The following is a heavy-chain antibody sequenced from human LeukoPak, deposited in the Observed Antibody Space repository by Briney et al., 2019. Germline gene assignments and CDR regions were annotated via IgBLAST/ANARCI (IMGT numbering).Heavy chain of an antibody. CDR2: INHSGST. D-gene: IGHD2-2*01. Sequence: SETLSLTCAVYGGSFSGYYWSWIRQPPGKGLEWIGKINHSGSTNYNPSLKSRVTIPVDTSKNQSSLKLGSVTAADTAVYYCARRGFHIVVVPAATVTTNYYYYMDVWGKGTTVTVSS. V-gene: IGHV4-34*01. J-gene: IGHJ6*03. CDR3: ARRGFHIVVVPAATVTTNYYYYMDV. CDR1: GGSFSGYY.